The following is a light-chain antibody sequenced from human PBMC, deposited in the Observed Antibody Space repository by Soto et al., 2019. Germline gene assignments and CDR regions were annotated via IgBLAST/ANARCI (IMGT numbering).Light chain of an antibody. V-gene: IGKV3-15*01. CDR3: QQYKNWPT. J-gene: IGKJ2*01. CDR1: QSVGYD. CDR2: DAS. Sequence: EKVMTQSPATLSVSPGERATLSCRASQSVGYDLAWYQQKPGQAPRLLIYDASTRATGIPARFSGSGSGTEFTLTISSLQSEDVGIYYCQQYKNWPTCGQGTKLEIK.